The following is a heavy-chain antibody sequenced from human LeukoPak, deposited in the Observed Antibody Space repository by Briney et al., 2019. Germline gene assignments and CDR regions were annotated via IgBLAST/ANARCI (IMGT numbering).Heavy chain of an antibody. V-gene: IGHV3-48*01. D-gene: IGHD6-13*01. J-gene: IGHJ5*02. CDR2: ISSSSSTI. Sequence: GGSLRLSCAASGFTFSSYSMNWVRQAPGKGLEWVSYISSSSSTIYYADSVKGRFTISRDNAKNSLYLQMNSLRAEDTAVYYCARAYSSTSSPFDPWGQGTLVTVSS. CDR3: ARAYSSTSSPFDP. CDR1: GFTFSSYS.